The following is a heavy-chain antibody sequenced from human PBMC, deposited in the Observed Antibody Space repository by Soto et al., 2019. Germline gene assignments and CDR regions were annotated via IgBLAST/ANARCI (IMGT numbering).Heavy chain of an antibody. J-gene: IGHJ5*02. CDR3: ARGKISGYQLLYPYWFDP. CDR2: IYYSGST. D-gene: IGHD2-2*02. V-gene: IGHV4-59*01. CDR1: GGSISSYY. Sequence: TSETLSLTCTVSGGSISSYYWSWIRQPPGKGLEWIGYIYYSGSTNYNPSLKSRVTISVDTSKNQFSLKLSSVTAADTAVYYCARGKISGYQLLYPYWFDPWGQGTLVTVSS.